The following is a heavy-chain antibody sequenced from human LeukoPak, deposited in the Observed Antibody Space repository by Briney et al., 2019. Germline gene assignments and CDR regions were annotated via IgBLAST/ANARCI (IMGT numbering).Heavy chain of an antibody. D-gene: IGHD5-18*01. CDR3: ARVFPGGYSYGRHFDY. CDR1: GYTFTSYG. V-gene: IGHV1-18*01. CDR2: ISAYNGNT. Sequence: GASVKVSCKASGYTFTSYGISWVRQAPGQGLEWMGWISAYNGNTNYAQKLQGSVTMTTDTSTSTAYMELRSLRSDDTAVYYCARVFPGGYSYGRHFDYWGQGTLVTVSS. J-gene: IGHJ4*02.